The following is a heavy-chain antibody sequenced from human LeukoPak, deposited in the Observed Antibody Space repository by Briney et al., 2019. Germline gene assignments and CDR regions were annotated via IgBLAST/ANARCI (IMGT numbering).Heavy chain of an antibody. V-gene: IGHV3-48*03. CDR2: ISSSGSTI. Sequence: PGGSLRLSCAASGFTFSSYEMNWVRQAPGKGLEWVSYISSSGSTIYYADSVKGRFTISRDNAKNSLYLQMNSLRAEDTAVYYCARAPSYYYGSSGYYSWGQGTLVTVSS. CDR3: ARAPSYYYGSSGYYS. J-gene: IGHJ4*02. D-gene: IGHD3-22*01. CDR1: GFTFSSYE.